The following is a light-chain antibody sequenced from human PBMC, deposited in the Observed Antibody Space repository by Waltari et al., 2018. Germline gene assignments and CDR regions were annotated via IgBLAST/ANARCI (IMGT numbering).Light chain of an antibody. J-gene: IGKJ2*01. CDR2: AAS. CDR1: RNVDSTY. Sequence: VLTQSPGTLSLSPGQRATLSCRASRNVDSTYLVWYQQKPGQAPRLLIYAASSRATDIPDRFCGSESGTDFALTVDMLGPGDSAVYFCQQFGGSQMYTFGQGTKL. CDR3: QQFGGSQMYT. V-gene: IGKV3-20*01.